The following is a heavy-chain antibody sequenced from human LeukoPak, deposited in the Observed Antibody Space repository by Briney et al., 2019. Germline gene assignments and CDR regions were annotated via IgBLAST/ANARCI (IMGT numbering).Heavy chain of an antibody. J-gene: IGHJ4*02. CDR1: GGSFSGYY. CDR2: INHSGST. CDR3: ARGRRERWLQSMVELDY. D-gene: IGHD5-24*01. Sequence: SETLSLTCAVYGGSFSGYYWSWIRQPPGKGLEWIGEINHSGSTNYNPSLKSRVTISVDTSKNQFSLKLSSVTAADTAVYYCARGRRERWLQSMVELDYWGQGTLVTVSS. V-gene: IGHV4-34*01.